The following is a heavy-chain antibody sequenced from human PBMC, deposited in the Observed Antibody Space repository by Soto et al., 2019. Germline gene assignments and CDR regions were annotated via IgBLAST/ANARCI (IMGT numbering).Heavy chain of an antibody. V-gene: IGHV3-48*03. CDR3: ARDHKGGYYYYGMDV. Sequence: GLLRLSCAASELTFSSYEMNWVRKATGNGLEWVSYISSSGSTIYYADSVKGRFTISRDNAKNSLYLQMNSLRAEDTAVYYCARDHKGGYYYYGMDVWGQGTTVTVSS. CDR2: ISSSGSTI. CDR1: ELTFSSYE. J-gene: IGHJ6*02.